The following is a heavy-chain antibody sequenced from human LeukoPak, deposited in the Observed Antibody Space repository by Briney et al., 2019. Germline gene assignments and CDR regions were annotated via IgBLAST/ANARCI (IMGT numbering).Heavy chain of an antibody. CDR3: ARDWAPRAVTTVSELPDY. V-gene: IGHV1-2*02. CDR1: GYTFTGYY. J-gene: IGHJ4*02. CDR2: INPNSGGT. D-gene: IGHD4-17*01. Sequence: GASVKVSCKASGYTFTGYYMHWVRQAPGQGLEWMGWINPNSGGTNYAQKFQGRVTMTRDTSISTAYMELSRLRSDDTAVYYCARDWAPRAVTTVSELPDYWGQGTLVTVSS.